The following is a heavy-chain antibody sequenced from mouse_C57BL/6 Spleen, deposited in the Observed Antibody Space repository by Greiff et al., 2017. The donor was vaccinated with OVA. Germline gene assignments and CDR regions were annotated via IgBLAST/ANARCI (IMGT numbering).Heavy chain of an antibody. CDR1: GYTFTDYN. Sequence: VQLQQSGPELVKPGASVKMSCKASGYTFTDYNMHWVKQSHGKSLEWIGYINPNNGGTSYNQKFKGKATLTVNKSSSTAYMELRSLTSEDSAVYYCARGYDGYYDAMDYWGQGTSVTVSS. D-gene: IGHD2-3*01. V-gene: IGHV1-22*01. CDR2: INPNNGGT. J-gene: IGHJ4*01. CDR3: ARGYDGYYDAMDY.